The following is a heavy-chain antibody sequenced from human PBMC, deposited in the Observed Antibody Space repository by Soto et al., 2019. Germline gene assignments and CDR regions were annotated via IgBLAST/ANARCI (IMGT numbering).Heavy chain of an antibody. Sequence: QVQLVQSGAEVKKPGSSVKVSCKASVGTFSSYAISWVRQSPGQGREWLGGIIPIFGTANYAQKFQGRVTITADESTSTAYMELSSLRSEDTAVYYSAREFLQAPTPTGGYDYWGQGTLVTVSS. D-gene: IGHD2-8*02. CDR3: AREFLQAPTPTGGYDY. J-gene: IGHJ4*02. CDR2: IIPIFGTA. V-gene: IGHV1-69*01. CDR1: VGTFSSYA.